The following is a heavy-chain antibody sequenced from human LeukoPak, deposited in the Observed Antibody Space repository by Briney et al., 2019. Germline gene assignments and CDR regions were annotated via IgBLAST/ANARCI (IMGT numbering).Heavy chain of an antibody. CDR3: ARGGYYGSGNDFRFDP. CDR1: GGSISSNS. Sequence: SETLSLTCTVSGGSISSNSWSWIRQPPGKGLEWIGDIYYSGSTNYSPSLKSRVTISVDTSKNQFSLKLSSVTAADTAIYYCARGGYYGSGNDFRFDPWGQGTLVTVSS. J-gene: IGHJ5*02. V-gene: IGHV4-59*01. CDR2: IYYSGST. D-gene: IGHD3-10*01.